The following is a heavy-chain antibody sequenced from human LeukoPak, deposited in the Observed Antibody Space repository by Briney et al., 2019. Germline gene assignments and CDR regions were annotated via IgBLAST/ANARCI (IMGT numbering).Heavy chain of an antibody. CDR1: GYTFTSYD. V-gene: IGHV1-8*01. CDR2: MNPNSGNT. J-gene: IGHJ4*02. D-gene: IGHD6-19*01. CDR3: ARARPGIAVAGTDY. Sequence: ASVNVSCKASGYTFTSYDINWVRQATGQGLEWMGWMNPNSGNTGYAQKFQGRVTMTRNTSISTAYMELSSLRSEDTAVYYCARARPGIAVAGTDYWGQGTLVTVSS.